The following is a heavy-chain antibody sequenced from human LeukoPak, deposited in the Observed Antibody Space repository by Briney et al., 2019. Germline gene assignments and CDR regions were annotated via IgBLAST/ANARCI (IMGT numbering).Heavy chain of an antibody. Sequence: QPGGSLRLSCAASGFTFSSYWMSWVRQAPGKGLEWVANIKQDGSEKYYVDSVKGRFTISRDNAKNSLYLQINSLRAEDTAVYYCARDDNMVVRVGFDYWGQGTLVTVSS. CDR1: GFTFSSYW. CDR2: IKQDGSEK. D-gene: IGHD4/OR15-4a*01. CDR3: ARDDNMVVRVGFDY. V-gene: IGHV3-7*01. J-gene: IGHJ4*02.